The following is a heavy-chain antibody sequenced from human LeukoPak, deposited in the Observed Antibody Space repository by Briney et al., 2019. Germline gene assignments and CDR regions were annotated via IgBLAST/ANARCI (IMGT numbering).Heavy chain of an antibody. CDR2: INSDGSTT. Sequence: GGSLRLSCAASGFTYSSYWMHWVRQAPGKGLVWVSRINSDGSTTNYADSVKGRFTISRDNAKNTLYLQMNSLRADDTAVYYCARSRWLDAFDYWGQGTLVTVSS. CDR1: GFTYSSYW. V-gene: IGHV3-74*01. CDR3: ARSRWLDAFDY. D-gene: IGHD6-19*01. J-gene: IGHJ4*02.